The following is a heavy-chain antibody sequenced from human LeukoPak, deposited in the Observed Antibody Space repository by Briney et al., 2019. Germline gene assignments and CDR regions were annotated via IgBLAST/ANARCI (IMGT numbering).Heavy chain of an antibody. CDR1: GYTFTSYY. CDR3: ARDRLEYDFWSGYYTHDAFDI. CDR2: INPSGGST. V-gene: IGHV1-46*01. D-gene: IGHD3-3*01. J-gene: IGHJ3*02. Sequence: ASVRVSCKASGYTFTSYYMHWVRQAPGQGLEWMGIINPSGGSTSYAQKFQGRVTMTRDMSTSTVYTELSSLRSEDTAVYYCARDRLEYDFWSGYYTHDAFDIWGQGTMVTVSS.